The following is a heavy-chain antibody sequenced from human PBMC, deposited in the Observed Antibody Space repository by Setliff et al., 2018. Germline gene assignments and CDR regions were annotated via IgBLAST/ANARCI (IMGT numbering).Heavy chain of an antibody. V-gene: IGHV5-51*01. J-gene: IGHJ3*01. D-gene: IGHD2-2*01. CDR1: GYSFPSYW. CDR3: TRHEDRNKCTSSSCYRENDAFDV. Sequence: PGESLKISCKASGYSFPSYWIGWVRQVPGKGLEWMGIIYPGDSDTRYTPSFQGQVTISVDKSISTAYLQWSSLKASDTAIYYCTRHEDRNKCTSSSCYRENDAFDVWGQGAMVTVSS. CDR2: IYPGDSDT.